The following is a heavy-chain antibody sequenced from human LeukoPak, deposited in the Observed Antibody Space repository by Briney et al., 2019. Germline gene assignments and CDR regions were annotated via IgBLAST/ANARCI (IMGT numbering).Heavy chain of an antibody. J-gene: IGHJ4*02. CDR2: IYYSGST. Sequence: SETLSLTCTVSGGSISGYYWSWIRQPPGKGLEWIGYIYYSGSTNYNPSPKSRVTISVDTSKNQFSLKLSSVTAADTAVYYCARSSAYYDYVWGSYRPRYYFDYWGQGTLVTVSS. V-gene: IGHV4-59*01. CDR1: GGSISGYY. D-gene: IGHD3-16*01. CDR3: ARSSAYYDYVWGSYRPRYYFDY.